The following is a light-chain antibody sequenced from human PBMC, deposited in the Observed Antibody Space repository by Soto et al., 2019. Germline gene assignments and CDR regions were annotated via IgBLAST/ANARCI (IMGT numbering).Light chain of an antibody. V-gene: IGLV2-11*01. CDR2: DVS. Sequence: PRSLSGSPGQSVTISCTGGSSDVGGYNYVSWYQQHPAKAPKLMIYDVSKRPSGVPDRFSASRSGNTASLTISGLQAEDEADYYCCSYAGSFYVFGTGTKVTV. CDR3: CSYAGSFYV. J-gene: IGLJ1*01. CDR1: SSDVGGYNY.